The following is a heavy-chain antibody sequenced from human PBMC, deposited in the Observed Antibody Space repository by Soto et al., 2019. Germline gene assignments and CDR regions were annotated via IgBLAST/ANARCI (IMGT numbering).Heavy chain of an antibody. J-gene: IGHJ3*02. D-gene: IGHD2-21*02. V-gene: IGHV3-30-3*01. CDR1: GFTFSSYA. Sequence: GSLRLSCAASGFTFSSYAMHWVRQAPGKGLEWVAVISYDGSNKYYADSVKGRFTISRDNSKNTLYLQMNSLRAEDTAVYYCARYIVVVTATYAFDIWGQGTMVTVSS. CDR3: ARYIVVVTATYAFDI. CDR2: ISYDGSNK.